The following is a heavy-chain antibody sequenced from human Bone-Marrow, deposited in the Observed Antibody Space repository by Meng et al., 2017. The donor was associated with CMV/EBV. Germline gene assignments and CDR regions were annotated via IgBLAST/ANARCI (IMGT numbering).Heavy chain of an antibody. V-gene: IGHV3-74*01. CDR2: INSDGSST. D-gene: IGHD6-6*01. CDR1: GFTFSSYW. CDR3: ARNEYSSPYGMDV. J-gene: IGHJ6*02. Sequence: GESLKISCAASGFTFSSYWMHWVRQAPGKGLVWVSRINSDGSSTSYADSVKGRFTISRDNAKNTLYLQMNSLRAEDTAVYYCARNEYSSPYGMDVWGQGPTVTFYS.